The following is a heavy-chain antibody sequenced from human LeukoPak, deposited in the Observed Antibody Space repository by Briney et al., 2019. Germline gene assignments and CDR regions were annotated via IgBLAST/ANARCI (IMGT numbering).Heavy chain of an antibody. Sequence: SETLSLTCTVSGGSISSGSYYWSWIRQPAGKGLEWNGRIYTSGSTNYNPSLKSRVTISVDTSKNQFSLKLSSVTAADTAVYYCARANSGYSYGYYFDYWGQGTLVTVSS. CDR1: GGSISSGSYY. V-gene: IGHV4-61*02. D-gene: IGHD5-18*01. CDR3: ARANSGYSYGYYFDY. CDR2: IYTSGST. J-gene: IGHJ4*02.